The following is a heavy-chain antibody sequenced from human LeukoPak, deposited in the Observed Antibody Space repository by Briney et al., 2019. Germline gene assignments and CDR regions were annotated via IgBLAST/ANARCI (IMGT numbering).Heavy chain of an antibody. D-gene: IGHD6-13*01. CDR2: ISGSGGST. CDR3: AREGGSSTHSWDAFDI. J-gene: IGHJ3*02. V-gene: IGHV3-23*01. CDR1: GFTFSSYA. Sequence: GGSLRLSCAASGFTFSSYAMSWVRQAPGKGLEWVSAISGSGGSTYYADSVKGRFTISRDNSKNTLYLQMNSLRAEDTAVYYCAREGGSSTHSWDAFDIWGQGTMVTVSS.